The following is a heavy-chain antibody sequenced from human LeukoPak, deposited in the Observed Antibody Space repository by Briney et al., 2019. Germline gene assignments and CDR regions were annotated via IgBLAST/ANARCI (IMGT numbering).Heavy chain of an antibody. CDR2: IYSGGST. J-gene: IGHJ4*02. Sequence: PGGSLRLSCAASGFTVSSRNMNWVRQAPGKGLEWVSVIYSGGSTYYADSVKGRFTISRDNSKNTLYLQMNSLRAEDTAVYYCARDLGSGSDYWGQGTLVTVSS. CDR3: ARDLGSGSDY. D-gene: IGHD6-19*01. V-gene: IGHV3-66*01. CDR1: GFTVSSRN.